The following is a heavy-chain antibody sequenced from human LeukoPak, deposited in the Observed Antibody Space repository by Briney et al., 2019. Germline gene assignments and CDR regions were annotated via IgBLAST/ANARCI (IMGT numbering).Heavy chain of an antibody. CDR1: GGSFSYFY. D-gene: IGHD1-26*01. CDR2: IYTSGST. V-gene: IGHV4-59*10. CDR3: ARVRGSSGSYEYYHYMDV. Sequence: SETLSLTCAVYGGSFSYFYWSWIRQPAGKGLEWIGRIYTSGSTNYNPSLKSRVTMSVDTSKKQFSLKLSSVTAADTAVYYCARVRGSSGSYEYYHYMDVWGKGTTVTISS. J-gene: IGHJ6*03.